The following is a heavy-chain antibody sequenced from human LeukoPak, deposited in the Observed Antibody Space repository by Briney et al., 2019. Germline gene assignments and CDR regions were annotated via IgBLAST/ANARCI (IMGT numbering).Heavy chain of an antibody. CDR1: GGSFSGYY. CDR3: ARGLKFDP. J-gene: IGHJ5*02. V-gene: IGHV4-34*01. Sequence: SETLSLTCAVYGGSFSGYYWSWIRQPPGKGLEWIGEINHSGSTNYNPSLKSRVTISVDTSKNRFSLKLSSVTAADTAVYYCARGLKFDPWGQGTLVTVSS. CDR2: INHSGST.